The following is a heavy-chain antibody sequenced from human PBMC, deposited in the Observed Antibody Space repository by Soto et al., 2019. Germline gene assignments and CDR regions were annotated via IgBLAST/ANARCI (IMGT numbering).Heavy chain of an antibody. V-gene: IGHV3-48*01. CDR2: ISSSSSAI. Sequence: GGSLRLSCAASGFTFSTYSMTWVRQAPGQGLEWISYISSSSSAIYYADSVKGRFTISRDNAKNSLFLQMNSLRAEDTAIYYCATEGSGGSWGQGTLVTVSS. D-gene: IGHD3-16*01. CDR3: ATEGSGGS. J-gene: IGHJ5*02. CDR1: GFTFSTYS.